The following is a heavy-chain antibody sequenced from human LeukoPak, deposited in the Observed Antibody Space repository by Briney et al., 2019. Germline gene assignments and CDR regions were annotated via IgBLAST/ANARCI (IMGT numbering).Heavy chain of an antibody. Sequence: ASVKVSCKASEYTFTSYAMHWVRQAPGQRLEWMGWINAGNGNTKYSQKFQGRVTITRDTSASTAYMELSSLRSEDTAVYYCARGAYYYGSGSYYSFDYWGQGTLVTVSS. CDR3: ARGAYYYGSGSYYSFDY. CDR1: EYTFTSYA. J-gene: IGHJ4*02. CDR2: INAGNGNT. V-gene: IGHV1-3*01. D-gene: IGHD3-10*01.